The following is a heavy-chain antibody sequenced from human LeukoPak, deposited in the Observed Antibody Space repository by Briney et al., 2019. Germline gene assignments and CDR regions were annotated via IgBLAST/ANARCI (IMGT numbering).Heavy chain of an antibody. CDR1: GFTFSSYG. V-gene: IGHV3-33*01. CDR3: ATSTTVTTVPLDY. CDR2: IWYDGSNK. D-gene: IGHD4-17*01. J-gene: IGHJ4*02. Sequence: GGSLRLSCAASGFTFSSYGMHWVRQAPGKGLEWVAVIWYDGSNKYYADSVKGRFTISRDNSKNTLYLQMNSLRAEDTAVYYCATSTTVTTVPLDYWGQGTLVTVSS.